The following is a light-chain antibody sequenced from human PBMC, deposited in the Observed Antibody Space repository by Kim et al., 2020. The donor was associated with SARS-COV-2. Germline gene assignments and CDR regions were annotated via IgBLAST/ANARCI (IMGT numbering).Light chain of an antibody. CDR1: QSVSTN. V-gene: IGKV3-15*01. CDR2: GAS. Sequence: EIVMTQSPATLSVSPGERATLSCRASQSVSTNLAWYQQKPGQPPRFLIYGASTRATGIAARFSGSGSGTEFTLTISSLQSEDSAVYYCQQYDQWPRTFGQGTKVEIK. CDR3: QQYDQWPRT. J-gene: IGKJ1*01.